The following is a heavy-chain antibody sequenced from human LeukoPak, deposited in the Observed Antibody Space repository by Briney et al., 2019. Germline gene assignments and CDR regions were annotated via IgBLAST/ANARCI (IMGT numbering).Heavy chain of an antibody. CDR2: INPNSGGT. CDR1: GYTFTGYY. CDR3: VRSYESSGYPL. V-gene: IGHV1-2*02. D-gene: IGHD3-22*01. Sequence: ASVTVSCKASGYTFTGYYIYWVRQAPGQGLEWVGWINPNSGGTNYAQKFQGRVTMTRDTSISTAYMELSRLRSDDTAVYYCVRSYESSGYPLWGQGTLVTVSS. J-gene: IGHJ4*02.